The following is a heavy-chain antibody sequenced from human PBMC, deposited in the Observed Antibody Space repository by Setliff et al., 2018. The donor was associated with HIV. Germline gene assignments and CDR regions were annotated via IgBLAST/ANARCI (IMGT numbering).Heavy chain of an antibody. CDR3: ARGIFDSSGYYYDSYFDY. D-gene: IGHD3-22*01. V-gene: IGHV3-23*01. Sequence: GGSLRLSCAASGFTFSSYAMTWVRQAPGKGLEWVSAISGSGGSTYYADSVKGRFTISRDNAKNSLYLQMNSLRVEDTAVYYCARGIFDSSGYYYDSYFDYWGQGTLVTVSS. J-gene: IGHJ4*02. CDR1: GFTFSSYA. CDR2: ISGSGGST.